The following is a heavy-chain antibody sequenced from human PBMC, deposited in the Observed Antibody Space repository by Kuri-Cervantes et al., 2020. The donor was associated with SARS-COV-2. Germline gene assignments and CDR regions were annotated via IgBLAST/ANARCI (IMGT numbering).Heavy chain of an antibody. CDR2: MNPNSGNT. CDR1: GGTFSSYD. V-gene: IGHV1-8*03. Sequence: ASVKVSCKASGGTFSSYDINWVRQATGQGLEWMGWMNPNSGNTGYAQKFQGRVTITRNTSISTAYMELSSLRSEDTAVYYCARGSCSSTSCYFWIFDYWGQGTLVTVSS. D-gene: IGHD2-2*01. J-gene: IGHJ4*02. CDR3: ARGSCSSTSCYFWIFDY.